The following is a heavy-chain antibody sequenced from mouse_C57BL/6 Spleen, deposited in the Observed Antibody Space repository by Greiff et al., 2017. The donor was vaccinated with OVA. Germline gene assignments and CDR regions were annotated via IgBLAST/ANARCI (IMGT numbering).Heavy chain of an antibody. CDR2: INPNYGTT. D-gene: IGHD1-1*01. Sequence: VQLKESGPELVKPGASVKISCKASGYSFTDYNMNWVKQSNGKSLEWIGVINPNYGTTSYNQKFKGKATLTVDQSSSTAYMQLNSLTSEDSAVYYCAEGGSYGSSFAYWGQGTLVTVSA. CDR3: AEGGSYGSSFAY. V-gene: IGHV1-39*01. CDR1: GYSFTDYN. J-gene: IGHJ3*01.